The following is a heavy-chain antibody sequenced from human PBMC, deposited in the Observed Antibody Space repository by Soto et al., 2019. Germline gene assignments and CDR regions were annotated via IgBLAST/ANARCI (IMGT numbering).Heavy chain of an antibody. CDR1: GFTFSSYG. CDR3: ARGLPIVATITCVDY. V-gene: IGHV3-33*01. CDR2: IWYDGSNK. D-gene: IGHD5-12*01. J-gene: IGHJ4*02. Sequence: QVQLVESGGGVVQPGRSLRLSCAASGFTFSSYGMHWVRQAPGKGLEWVAVIWYDGSNKYYADSVKGRFTISRDNSKNQLYLQMNSLRAEDTAVYYCARGLPIVATITCVDYWGQGTLVTVSS.